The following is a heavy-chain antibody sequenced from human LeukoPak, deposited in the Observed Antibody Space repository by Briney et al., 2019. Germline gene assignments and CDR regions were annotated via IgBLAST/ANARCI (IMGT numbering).Heavy chain of an antibody. J-gene: IGHJ4*02. CDR1: GSTFSSYA. CDR3: AKAARRCRYYFDY. Sequence: GGSLTLSCAASGSTFSSYAMSWVRQAPGKGLEWVSAISGSGGSTYYADSVKGRFTISRDNSKNTLYLQMNSLRAEDTAVYYCAKAARRCRYYFDYWGQGTLVTVSS. D-gene: IGHD3-16*02. CDR2: ISGSGGST. V-gene: IGHV3-23*01.